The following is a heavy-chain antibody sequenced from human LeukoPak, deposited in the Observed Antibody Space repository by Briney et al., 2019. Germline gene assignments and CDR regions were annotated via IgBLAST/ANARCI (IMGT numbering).Heavy chain of an antibody. CDR1: GFTFSSYD. V-gene: IGHV3-21*01. CDR3: ARTVFGAYNWFDP. D-gene: IGHD3-3*01. Sequence: GGSLRLSCAASGFTFSSYDMNWVRQAPGKGLEWVSSISSTSNYINYADSVKGRFTISRDNAKSSLYQQMNSLRVEDTAVYYCARTVFGAYNWFDPWGQGALVTVSS. CDR2: ISSTSNYI. J-gene: IGHJ5*02.